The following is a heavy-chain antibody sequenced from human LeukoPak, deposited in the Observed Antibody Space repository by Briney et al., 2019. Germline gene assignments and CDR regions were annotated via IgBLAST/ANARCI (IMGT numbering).Heavy chain of an antibody. V-gene: IGHV3-30*18. D-gene: IGHD7-27*01. CDR3: AKDASILGIEGSFDY. CDR1: GFTFSSYG. CDR2: ISYDGSNK. J-gene: IGHJ4*02. Sequence: HTGGSLRLSCAASGFTFSSYGMHWVRQAPGKGLEWVAVISYDGSNKYYADSVKGRFTISRDNSKNTLYLQMNSLRAEDTAVYYCAKDASILGIEGSFDYWGQGTLVTVSS.